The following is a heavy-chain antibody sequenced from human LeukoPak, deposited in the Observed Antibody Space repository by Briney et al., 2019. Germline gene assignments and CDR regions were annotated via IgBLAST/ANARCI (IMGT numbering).Heavy chain of an antibody. CDR2: IYYSGST. V-gene: IGHV4-59*08. CDR3: ARGPLGSGWYVADWYFGL. CDR1: GDSISSYY. D-gene: IGHD6-19*01. J-gene: IGHJ2*01. Sequence: PSETLSLTCTVSGDSISSYYWSWIRQPPGKGLEWIGNIYYSGSTNYNPSLKSRVTTSVDTSKSQFSLNLSSVTAADTAVYYCARGPLGSGWYVADWYFGLWGRGALVTVSS.